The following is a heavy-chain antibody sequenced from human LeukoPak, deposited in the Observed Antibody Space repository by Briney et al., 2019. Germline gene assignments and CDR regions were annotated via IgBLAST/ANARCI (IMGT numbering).Heavy chain of an antibody. CDR1: GFTFSSYE. CDR2: ISSSGSTI. V-gene: IGHV3-48*03. CDR3: AKLAGVVAATMPVDY. Sequence: GGSLRLSCAASGFTFSSYEMNWVRQAPGKGLEWVSYISSSGSTIYYADSVKGRFTISRDNAKNSLYLQMNSLRAEDTAVYYCAKLAGVVAATMPVDYWGQGTLVTVSS. J-gene: IGHJ4*02. D-gene: IGHD2-15*01.